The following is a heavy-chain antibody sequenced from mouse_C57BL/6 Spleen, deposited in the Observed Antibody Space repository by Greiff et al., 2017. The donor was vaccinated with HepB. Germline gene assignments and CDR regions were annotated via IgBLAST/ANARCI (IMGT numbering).Heavy chain of an antibody. CDR2: IYPRSGNT. D-gene: IGHD2-3*01. Sequence: QVQLQQSGAELARPGASVKLSCKASGYTFTSYGISWVKQRTGQGLEWIGEIYPRSGNTYYNEKFKGKATLTADNSSSTAYMELRSLTSEDSAVYFCAREDGRAYAMDYWGQGTSVTVSS. J-gene: IGHJ4*01. CDR1: GYTFTSYG. CDR3: AREDGRAYAMDY. V-gene: IGHV1-81*01.